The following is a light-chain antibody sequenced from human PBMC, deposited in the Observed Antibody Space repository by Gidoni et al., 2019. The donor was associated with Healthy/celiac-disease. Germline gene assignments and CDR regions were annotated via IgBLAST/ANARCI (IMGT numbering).Light chain of an antibody. CDR2: AAS. CDR3: QQYYSFPWT. J-gene: IGKJ1*01. Sequence: VIWMTQPPSLLSASTGDRVTISCRMSQCISSYLAWYQQKPGKAPELLIYAASTLQSGVPSRFSGSGSGTDFTLTISCLQSEDFATYYCQQYYSFPWTFGQGTKVEIK. V-gene: IGKV1D-8*03. CDR1: QCISSY.